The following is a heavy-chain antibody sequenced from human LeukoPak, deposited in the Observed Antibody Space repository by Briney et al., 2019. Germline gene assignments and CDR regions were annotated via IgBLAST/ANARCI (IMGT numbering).Heavy chain of an antibody. CDR3: AKPSYRVGATGAFDY. D-gene: IGHD1-26*01. J-gene: IGHJ4*02. Sequence: GGSLRLSCAVSGFTVSGNYMSWIRQAPGKGLEWVSAISVSGNTYHADSVKGRFTISRDSSKNTLYLQMNSLRAEDAAVYYCAKPSYRVGATGAFDYWGQGTLVTVSS. V-gene: IGHV3-53*01. CDR1: GFTVSGNY. CDR2: ISVSGNT.